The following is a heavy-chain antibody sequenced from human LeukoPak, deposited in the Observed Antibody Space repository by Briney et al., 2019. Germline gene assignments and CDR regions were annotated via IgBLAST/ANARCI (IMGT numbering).Heavy chain of an antibody. CDR1: GFTVSSYW. Sequence: GGSLRLSCAAYGFTVSSYWVSWGRQTREKGLGLVANIKQDGSEKYYVDCVKGRFTNSRDNAKNSMCLRMNSLRAEETAVSSCVRDGRSGWHLDLGGQRTRVTVSS. D-gene: IGHD6-19*01. V-gene: IGHV3-7*01. CDR3: VRDGRSGWHLDL. J-gene: IGHJ5*02. CDR2: IKQDGSEK.